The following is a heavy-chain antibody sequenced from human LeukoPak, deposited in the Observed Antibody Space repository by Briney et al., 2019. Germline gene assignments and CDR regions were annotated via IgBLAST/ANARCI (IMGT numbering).Heavy chain of an antibody. CDR1: GGSISSYY. CDR3: ARIVRRDDYTNYGWIAP. CDR2: IYYSGST. Sequence: SETLSLTCTASGGSISSYYWSWIRQPPGKGLEWIGYIYYSGSTNYNPSLKSRVTISVDTSENHFSLKLSSLTAADTAVYYCARIVRRDDYTNYGWIAPWGLGALVTVSS. V-gene: IGHV4-59*12. J-gene: IGHJ5*02. D-gene: IGHD4-11*01.